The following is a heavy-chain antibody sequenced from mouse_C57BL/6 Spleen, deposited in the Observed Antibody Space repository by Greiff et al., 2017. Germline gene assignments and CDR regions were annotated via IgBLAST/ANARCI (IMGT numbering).Heavy chain of an antibody. V-gene: IGHV1-18*01. CDR3: ARRVILTVVAPYYYAMDY. CDR1: GYTFTDYN. J-gene: IGHJ4*01. Sequence: VQLQQSGPELVKPGASVKIPCKASGYTFTDYNMDWVKQSHGKSLEWIGDINPNNGGTIYNQKFKGKATLTVDKSSSTAYMALRSLTSEDTAVYYCARRVILTVVAPYYYAMDYWGQGTSVTVSS. D-gene: IGHD1-1*01. CDR2: INPNNGGT.